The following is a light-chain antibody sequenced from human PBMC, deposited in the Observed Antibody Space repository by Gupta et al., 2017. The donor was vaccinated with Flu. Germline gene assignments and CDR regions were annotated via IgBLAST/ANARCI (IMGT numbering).Light chain of an antibody. Sequence: DRVTNSCRSSQGISNSLAWYQQRPGEVPSLLISVASTLQTGVPSRFSGSGSGTEFTLTISSLQPEDFATYYCQQLNSYPRTFGQGTKVEIQ. CDR1: QGISNS. J-gene: IGKJ1*01. V-gene: IGKV1-9*01. CDR2: VAS. CDR3: QQLNSYPRT.